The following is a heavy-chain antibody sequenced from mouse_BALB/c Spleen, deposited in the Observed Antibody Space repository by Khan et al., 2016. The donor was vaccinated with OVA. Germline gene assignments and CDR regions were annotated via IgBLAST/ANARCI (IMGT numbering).Heavy chain of an antibody. D-gene: IGHD4-1*01. Sequence: QVQLQQSGPELVKPGASVKMSCKASGYTFTDYVMNWVKQRNGQGLEWIGQIYPGSDSTYYTEKFKVKATLTADRSSSTAYMQLSNLTSEESAVYFCARSGWDVFAYWGQGTLVTVSA. CDR2: IYPGSDST. J-gene: IGHJ3*01. V-gene: IGHV1-77*01. CDR1: GYTFTDYV. CDR3: ARSGWDVFAY.